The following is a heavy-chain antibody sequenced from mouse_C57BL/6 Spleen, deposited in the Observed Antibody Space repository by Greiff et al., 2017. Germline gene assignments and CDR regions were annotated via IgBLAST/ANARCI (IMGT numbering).Heavy chain of an antibody. CDR1: GFTFSSYA. V-gene: IGHV5-9-1*02. Sequence: VQLKESGAGLVKPGGSLKLSCAASGFTFSSYAMSWVRQTPEKRLEWVAYISSGGDYIYYADTVKGRFTISRDNARNTLYLQMSSLKSEDTAMYYCTREGYYDAMDYWGQGTSVTVSS. J-gene: IGHJ4*01. CDR2: ISSGGDYI. D-gene: IGHD2-14*01. CDR3: TREGYYDAMDY.